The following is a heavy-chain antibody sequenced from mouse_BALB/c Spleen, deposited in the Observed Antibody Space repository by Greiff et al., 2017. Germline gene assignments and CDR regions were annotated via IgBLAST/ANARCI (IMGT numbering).Heavy chain of an antibody. CDR1: GYTFTSYW. J-gene: IGHJ4*01. Sequence: QVQLQQSGAELARPGASVKLSCKASGYTFTSYWMQWVKQRPGQGLEWIGAIYPGDGDTRYTQKFKGKATLTADKSSSTAYMQLSSLASEDSAVYYCARGEYGNAMDYWGQGTSVTVSS. CDR2: IYPGDGDT. CDR3: ARGEYGNAMDY. D-gene: IGHD2-10*02. V-gene: IGHV1-87*01.